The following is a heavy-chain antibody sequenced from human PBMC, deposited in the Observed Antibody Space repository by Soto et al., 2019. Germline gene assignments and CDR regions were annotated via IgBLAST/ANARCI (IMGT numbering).Heavy chain of an antibody. J-gene: IGHJ3*02. CDR1: GFSLTTSGVG. D-gene: IGHD6-6*01. CDR2: IYWDDEK. CDR3: AHRLYASSADALAI. Sequence: QITLKESGPTLVKPTQTLTLTCTFSGFSLTTSGVGVGWIRQPPGKALEWLALIYWDDEKRYSPSLPSRLNITKDTSKSQVDLTVTNMNPADTGTYFGAHRLYASSADALAIWGQGTMVYVSS. V-gene: IGHV2-5*02.